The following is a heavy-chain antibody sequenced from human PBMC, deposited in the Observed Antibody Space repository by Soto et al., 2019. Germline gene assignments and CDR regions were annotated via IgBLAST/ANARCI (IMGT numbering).Heavy chain of an antibody. CDR1: GYTFTSYY. D-gene: IGHD6-13*01. V-gene: IGHV1-46*01. CDR3: ARAAGQQLVENAFDI. Sequence: GASVKVSCKASGYTFTSYYMHWVRQAPGQGLERMGIINPSGGSTSYAQKFQGRVTMTRDTSTSTVYMELSSLRSEDTAVYYCARAAGQQLVENAFDIWGKGTMGIVSS. CDR2: INPSGGST. J-gene: IGHJ3*02.